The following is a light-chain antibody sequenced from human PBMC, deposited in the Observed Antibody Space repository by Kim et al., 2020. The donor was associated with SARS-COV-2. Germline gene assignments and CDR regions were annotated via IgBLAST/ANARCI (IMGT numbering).Light chain of an antibody. CDR1: QDISSS. CDR2: DAS. V-gene: IGKV1-13*02. CDR3: QQFKTYPLT. J-gene: IGKJ4*01. Sequence: AIQLTQSPSSLSASVGDRVTIACRTSQDISSSLAWYQQMPGEAPKLLIYDASTLQTGVPSRFSGSGSGTDFTLTISSLQPEDLATYYCQQFKTYPLTFGGGTKVDIK.